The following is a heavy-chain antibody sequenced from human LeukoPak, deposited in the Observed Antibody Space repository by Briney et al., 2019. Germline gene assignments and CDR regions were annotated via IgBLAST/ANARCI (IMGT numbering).Heavy chain of an antibody. V-gene: IGHV4-38-2*02. D-gene: IGHD4-23*01. CDR1: GYSISSGYY. CDR2: IYHSGST. CDR3: ARDITPHGGNGDFDY. Sequence: SETLSLTCTVSGYSISSGYYWGWIRQPPGKGLEWIGSIYHSGSTYYNPSLKSRVTISVDTSKNQFSLKLSSVTAADTAVYYCARDITPHGGNGDFDYWGQGTLVTVSS. J-gene: IGHJ4*02.